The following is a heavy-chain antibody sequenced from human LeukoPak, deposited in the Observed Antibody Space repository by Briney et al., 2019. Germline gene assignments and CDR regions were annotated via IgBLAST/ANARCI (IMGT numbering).Heavy chain of an antibody. CDR3: AREGRCGGDCYYDY. Sequence: GGSLRLSCAASGFTFSSYGMHWVRQAPGKGLEWVAVIWYDGSNKYYADSVKGRFTISRDNSKNTLYLQMHSLRAEDTAVYYCAREGRCGGDCYYDYWGQGTLVTVSS. CDR1: GFTFSSYG. J-gene: IGHJ4*02. V-gene: IGHV3-33*01. CDR2: IWYDGSNK. D-gene: IGHD2-21*02.